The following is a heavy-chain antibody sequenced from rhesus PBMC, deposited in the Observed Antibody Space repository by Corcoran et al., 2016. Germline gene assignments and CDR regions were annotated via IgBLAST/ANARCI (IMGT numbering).Heavy chain of an antibody. V-gene: IGHV4S11*01. Sequence: QVQLQESGPGLVKPLETLSLTCVGSGGSISSNNWSWIRQPPGKGLEWVGYIYGSGSNTNSNPSLKSRVTLSVDTSKNQFSLKLTSVTAADTAVYYCAKGAGLYDVWGAGVLVTVSS. D-gene: IGHD1-1*01. CDR2: IYGSGSNT. CDR1: GGSISSNN. J-gene: IGHJ5-1*01. CDR3: AKGAGLYDV.